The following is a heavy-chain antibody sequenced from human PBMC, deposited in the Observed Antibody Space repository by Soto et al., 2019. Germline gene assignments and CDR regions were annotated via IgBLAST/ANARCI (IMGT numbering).Heavy chain of an antibody. CDR3: ARNQYQLPKYYYVMDV. CDR1: GYSFTSYW. CDR2: IYPGDSDT. D-gene: IGHD2-2*01. Sequence: GESLKISCKGSGYSFTSYWIGWVRQMPGKGLEWMGIIYPGDSDTRYSPSFQGQVTISADKSISTAYLQWSSLKASDTAMYYCARNQYQLPKYYYVMDVWGQGTTVTVSS. V-gene: IGHV5-51*01. J-gene: IGHJ6*01.